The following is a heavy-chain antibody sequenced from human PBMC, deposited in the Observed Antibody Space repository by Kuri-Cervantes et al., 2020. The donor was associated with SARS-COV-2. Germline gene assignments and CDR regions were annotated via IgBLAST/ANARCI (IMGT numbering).Heavy chain of an antibody. J-gene: IGHJ4*02. CDR3: AREGWGSHNIYYFDY. V-gene: IGHV3-23*01. Sequence: GGSLRLSCAASGFTFSSFGMSWVRQAPGKGLEWVSAISGTGGSTSYADSVKGRFTISRDNSKNTLYLQMNSLRAEDTAVYYCAREGWGSHNIYYFDYWGQGTLVTVSS. CDR2: ISGTGGST. D-gene: IGHD1-1*01. CDR1: GFTFSSFG.